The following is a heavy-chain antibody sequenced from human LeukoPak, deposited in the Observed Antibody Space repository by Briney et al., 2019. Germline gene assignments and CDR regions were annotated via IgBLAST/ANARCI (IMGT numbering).Heavy chain of an antibody. J-gene: IGHJ6*03. V-gene: IGHV3-23*01. CDR2: ISGSGGST. Sequence: PGGSLRLSCAASGFTFSTFAINWVRQAPGKGLEWVSAISGSGGSTYYADSVKGRFTISRDNSKNTLYLQMNSLRAEDTAVYYCAKGSGYPHYYYYMDVWGKGTTVTVSS. CDR3: AKGSGYPHYYYYMDV. CDR1: GFTFSTFA. D-gene: IGHD3-3*01.